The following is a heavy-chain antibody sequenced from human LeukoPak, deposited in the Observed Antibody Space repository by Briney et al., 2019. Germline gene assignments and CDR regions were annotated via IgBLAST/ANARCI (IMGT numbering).Heavy chain of an antibody. CDR3: ARDNWNYGSSMDV. CDR2: IYYSGST. J-gene: IGHJ6*02. CDR1: GGSISSYY. Sequence: SETLSLTCSVSGGSISSYYWSWIRKPPGKGLEWIGYIYYSGSTNYNPSLKSRVTISVDTSKNQFSLKLSSVTAADTAVYYCARDNWNYGSSMDVWGQGTTVTVSS. D-gene: IGHD1-7*01. V-gene: IGHV4-59*01.